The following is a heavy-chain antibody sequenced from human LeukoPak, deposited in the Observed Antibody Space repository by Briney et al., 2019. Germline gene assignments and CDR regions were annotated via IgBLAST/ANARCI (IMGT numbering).Heavy chain of an antibody. Sequence: PGGSLRLSCAASGFTFSSYSMNWVRQAPGKGLEWVSSISSSSSYIYYADSVKGRFTISRDNAKNSLYLQMNSLRAEDTALYYCARVATYCTNGVCYGRGTYYFDYWGQGTLVTVSS. CDR3: ARVATYCTNGVCYGRGTYYFDY. CDR1: GFTFSSYS. D-gene: IGHD2-8*01. V-gene: IGHV3-21*04. J-gene: IGHJ4*02. CDR2: ISSSSSYI.